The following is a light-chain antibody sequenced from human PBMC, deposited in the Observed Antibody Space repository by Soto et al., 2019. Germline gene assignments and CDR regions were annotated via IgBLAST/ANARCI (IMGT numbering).Light chain of an antibody. CDR3: QQYDSYSKLT. V-gene: IGKV1-5*03. CDR1: QNINSC. CDR2: QAS. Sequence: DIQMTQSPSTLSSSVGDRVTITCRASQNINSCLAWYQQKPGKARKLLIYQASALESGVPSRFSDNVSGAHFKPKVSSFQPDDFATYKAQQYDSYSKLTFGGETKV. J-gene: IGKJ4*01.